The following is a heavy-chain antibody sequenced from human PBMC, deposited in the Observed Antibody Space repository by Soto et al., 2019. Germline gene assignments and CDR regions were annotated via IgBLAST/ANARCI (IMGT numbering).Heavy chain of an antibody. CDR2: ISYDGSDK. Sequence: QVQLVESGGGVVQPGRSLRLSCAASGFTFSNYGLHWVRQAPGKGLEWVAVISYDGSDKYYADSVKDRFSISRDNSKNTLYLQMNSLRAEDTAVYYCANRGYSNGPPFDHWGQGTQVTVSS. CDR3: ANRGYSNGPPFDH. J-gene: IGHJ4*02. D-gene: IGHD5-18*01. V-gene: IGHV3-30*18. CDR1: GFTFSNYG.